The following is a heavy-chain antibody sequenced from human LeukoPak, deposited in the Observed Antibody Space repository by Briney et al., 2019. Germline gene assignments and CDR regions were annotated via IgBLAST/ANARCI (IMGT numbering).Heavy chain of an antibody. D-gene: IGHD5-12*01. J-gene: IGHJ6*02. CDR1: GFTVSSNY. CDR3: ARVGGYNFYYYYGMDV. Sequence: PGGSLRLSCAASGFTVSSNYMSWVRQAPWKGLEWVAVIYSGGSTYYADSGKGRFNISRDNSKNTLYLQMNSLRAEDTAVYYCARVGGYNFYYYYGMDVWGQGTTVTVSS. V-gene: IGHV3-53*01. CDR2: IYSGGST.